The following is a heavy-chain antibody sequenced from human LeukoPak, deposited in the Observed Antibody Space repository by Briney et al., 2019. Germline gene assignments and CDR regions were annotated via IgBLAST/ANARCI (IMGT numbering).Heavy chain of an antibody. CDR1: GYTFTSYG. CDR2: ISAYNGNT. J-gene: IGHJ6*03. Sequence: GASVKVSCKTSGYTFTSYGISWVRQGPGQGLEWMGWISAYNGNTNYAQKLQGRVTITRDTSASTAYMELSRLRSEDMAVYYCARARYETRIWPKSRYDYYHYMDVWGKGTTVTVSS. D-gene: IGHD3-3*01. V-gene: IGHV1-18*03. CDR3: ARARYETRIWPKSRYDYYHYMDV.